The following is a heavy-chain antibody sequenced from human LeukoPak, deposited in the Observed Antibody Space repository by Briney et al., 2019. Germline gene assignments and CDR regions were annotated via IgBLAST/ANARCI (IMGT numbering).Heavy chain of an antibody. Sequence: PGRSLRLSCAASGFTFSSYSMNWVRQAPGGGLEWVSYISSSSSTIYYADSVKGRFTISRDNAKNSLYLQMSSLGAEDTAVYYCAREQYYDFWSGPPHFFDYWGQGTLVTVSS. V-gene: IGHV3-48*04. CDR2: ISSSSSTI. D-gene: IGHD3-3*01. CDR1: GFTFSSYS. J-gene: IGHJ4*02. CDR3: AREQYYDFWSGPPHFFDY.